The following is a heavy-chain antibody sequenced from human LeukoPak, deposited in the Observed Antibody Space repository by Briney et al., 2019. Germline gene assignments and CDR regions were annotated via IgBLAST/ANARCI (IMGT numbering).Heavy chain of an antibody. D-gene: IGHD3-22*01. J-gene: IGHJ4*02. CDR3: ARVLLYDSSDFDY. Sequence: ASMKVSCKASGGTFSSYAISWVRQAPGQGLEWMGGIIPIFGTANYAQKFQGRVTITTDESTSTAYMELSSLRSEDTAVYYCARVLLYDSSDFDYWGQGTLVTVSS. V-gene: IGHV1-69*05. CDR2: IIPIFGTA. CDR1: GGTFSSYA.